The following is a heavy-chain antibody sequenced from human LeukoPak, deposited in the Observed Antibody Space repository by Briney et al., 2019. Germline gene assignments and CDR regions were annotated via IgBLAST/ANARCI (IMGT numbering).Heavy chain of an antibody. CDR3: ARVSSLWFGGYYFDY. D-gene: IGHD3-10*01. V-gene: IGHV4-30-2*01. CDR1: GGSISSGGYY. J-gene: IGHJ4*02. Sequence: SETLSLTCTVSGGSISSGGYYWSWIRQPPGKGLEWIGYIYHSGSTYYSPSLKSRVTISVDRSKNQFSLKLSSVTAADTAVYYCARVSSLWFGGYYFDYWGQGTLVTVSS. CDR2: IYHSGST.